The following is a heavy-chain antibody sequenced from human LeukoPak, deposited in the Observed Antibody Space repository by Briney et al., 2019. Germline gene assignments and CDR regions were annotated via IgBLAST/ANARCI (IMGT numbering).Heavy chain of an antibody. CDR3: ASARDTSGYYS. V-gene: IGHV1-46*01. CDR2: INPSGGST. J-gene: IGHJ4*02. D-gene: IGHD3-22*01. CDR1: GYTFTGYY. Sequence: GASVKVSCKASGYTFTGYYMHWVRQAPGQGPEWMGIINPSGGSTSYAQKFQGRVAMTRDTSTSTVYMELSSLRSEDTAVYYCASARDTSGYYSWGQGTLVTVSS.